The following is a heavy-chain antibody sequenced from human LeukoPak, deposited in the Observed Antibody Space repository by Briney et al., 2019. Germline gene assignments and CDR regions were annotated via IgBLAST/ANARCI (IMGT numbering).Heavy chain of an antibody. CDR2: IYYSGST. D-gene: IGHD3-3*01. J-gene: IGHJ5*02. CDR1: GGSISSYY. V-gene: IGHV4-59*01. CDR3: ARDIGPYYDFWSGYSWGTQGFDP. Sequence: SETLSLTCTVSGGSISSYYWSWIRQPPGKGLEWIGYIYYSGSTNYNPSLKSRVTISVDTSKNQFSLKLSSVTAADTAVCYCARDIGPYYDFWSGYSWGTQGFDPWGQGTLVTVSS.